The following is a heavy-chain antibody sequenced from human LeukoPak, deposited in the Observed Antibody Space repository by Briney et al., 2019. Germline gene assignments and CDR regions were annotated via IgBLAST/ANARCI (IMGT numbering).Heavy chain of an antibody. V-gene: IGHV1-18*01. Sequence: GASVKVSCKASGYTFTSHGISWVRQAPGQGLEWMGWISAYNGNTNYAQKLQGRVTMTTDTSTSTAYMELRSLRSDDTAVYYCARDGSTYYDFWSGYPFDYWGQGTLVTVSS. CDR2: ISAYNGNT. CDR1: GYTFTSHG. D-gene: IGHD3-3*01. J-gene: IGHJ4*02. CDR3: ARDGSTYYDFWSGYPFDY.